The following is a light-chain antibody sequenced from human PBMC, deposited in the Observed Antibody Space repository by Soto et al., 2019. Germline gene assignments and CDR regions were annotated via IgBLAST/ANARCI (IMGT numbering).Light chain of an antibody. V-gene: IGKV3-20*01. Sequence: EIVLTQSPGTLSLSPGERATLSCRASQSVSSSYLAWYQQKPGQAPRLLIYGASSRATGILDRLSGSASGTNFTITISSPESEDPIVYYCPHNGSSPTTFGQGTKVEIQ. J-gene: IGKJ1*01. CDR2: GAS. CDR3: PHNGSSPTT. CDR1: QSVSSSY.